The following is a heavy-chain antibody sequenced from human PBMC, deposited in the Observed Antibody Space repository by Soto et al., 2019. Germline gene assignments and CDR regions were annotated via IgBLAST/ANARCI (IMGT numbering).Heavy chain of an antibody. Sequence: QVQLVESGGGVVQPGRSLRLSCAASGFTFSSYAMHWVRQAPGKGLEWVAVISYDGSNKYYADSVKGRFTISRDNSKNTLYLQMNCLRAEDTDVHYCASGGNKEGGGHGGRRLFDYWGQGTLVTVSS. V-gene: IGHV3-30*14. D-gene: IGHD5-12*01. J-gene: IGHJ4*02. CDR3: ASGGNKEGGGHGGRRLFDY. CDR1: GFTFSSYA. CDR2: ISYDGSNK.